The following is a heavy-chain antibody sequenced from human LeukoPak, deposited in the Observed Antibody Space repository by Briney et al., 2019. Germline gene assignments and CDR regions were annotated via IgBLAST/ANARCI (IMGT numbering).Heavy chain of an antibody. CDR3: AKAPPYGDYFDY. V-gene: IGHV3-30*18. D-gene: IGHD4-17*01. CDR1: GFTFSSYG. J-gene: IGHJ4*02. Sequence: PGGSLRLSCAASGFTFSSYGMHWVRQAPGKGLEWVAVISYDGGNRYYADSVKGRFTISRDNSKNTLYLQMNSLRAEDTAVYYCAKAPPYGDYFDYWGQGTLVTVSS. CDR2: ISYDGGNR.